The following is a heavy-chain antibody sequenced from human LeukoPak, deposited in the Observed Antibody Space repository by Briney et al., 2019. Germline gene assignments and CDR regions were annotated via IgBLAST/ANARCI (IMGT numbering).Heavy chain of an antibody. CDR3: AKERGHPLPNYHMDV. V-gene: IGHV3-23*01. CDR2: IVDTGDGT. Sequence: GGSLRLLCAASGFPFKSFAMRWVRQAPGGGLEGVSTIVDTGDGTFYADSVRGRFTISRDSSKNTLYLQMNSLRADDTAVYYCAKERGHPLPNYHMDVWGKGTTVTVSS. J-gene: IGHJ6*03. D-gene: IGHD4/OR15-4a*01. CDR1: GFPFKSFA.